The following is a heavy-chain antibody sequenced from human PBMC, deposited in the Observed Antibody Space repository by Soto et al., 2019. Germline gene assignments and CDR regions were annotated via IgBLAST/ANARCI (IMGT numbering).Heavy chain of an antibody. Sequence: EVQLVQSGAEVKKPGKSLRISGRGFGYTFTGYWTSWVRQLPGKGLEGMGRIDPSNSYTNYSPSFQAHVTISADKSISTAYLQWSSLKASDTAMYYCARLQPAAGDNDLTFDYWGQGTLVTVSS. V-gene: IGHV5-10-1*01. D-gene: IGHD6-13*01. CDR1: GYTFTGYW. J-gene: IGHJ4*02. CDR3: ARLQPAAGDNDLTFDY. CDR2: IDPSNSYT.